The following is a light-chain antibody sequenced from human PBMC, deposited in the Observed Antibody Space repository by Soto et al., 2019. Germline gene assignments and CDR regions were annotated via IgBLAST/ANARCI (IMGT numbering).Light chain of an antibody. Sequence: EIVLTQSPATLSLCTGERATHSSRASRNVSSYLAWYQQKPGQAPRLLIYDASNSATGIPARFSGSGSGTDFTLTTSSLEPEDFAVYYCQQRSNWPLITFGQGTRLEI. CDR1: RNVSSY. J-gene: IGKJ5*01. V-gene: IGKV3-11*01. CDR3: QQRSNWPLIT. CDR2: DAS.